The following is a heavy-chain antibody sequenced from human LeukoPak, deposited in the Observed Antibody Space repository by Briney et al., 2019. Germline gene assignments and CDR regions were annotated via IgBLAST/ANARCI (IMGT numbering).Heavy chain of an antibody. J-gene: IGHJ3*02. V-gene: IGHV1-24*01. CDR3: ATVRSSGWYRATDAFDI. Sequence: ASVKVSXKVSGYTLTELSMHWVRQAPGKGLEWVGGFDPEDGETIYAQKFQGRVTMTEDTSTDTAYMELSSLRSEDTAVYYCATVRSSGWYRATDAFDIWGQGTMVTVSS. CDR2: FDPEDGET. CDR1: GYTLTELS. D-gene: IGHD6-19*01.